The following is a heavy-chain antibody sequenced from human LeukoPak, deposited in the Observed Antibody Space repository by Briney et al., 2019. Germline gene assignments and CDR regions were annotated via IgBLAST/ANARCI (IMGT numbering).Heavy chain of an antibody. CDR3: AKAYVDTTFFDS. CDR1: GFSFSNYA. D-gene: IGHD5-18*01. CDR2: ISGSGGTI. V-gene: IGHV3-23*01. Sequence: GGSLRLSCVASGFSFSNYAINWVRQAPGKGLGWVSAISGSGGTIFCADSVKGRFAISRDNSKNTLYLQMTSLRAEDTAVYYCAKAYVDTTFFDSWGQGTRVTVSS. J-gene: IGHJ4*02.